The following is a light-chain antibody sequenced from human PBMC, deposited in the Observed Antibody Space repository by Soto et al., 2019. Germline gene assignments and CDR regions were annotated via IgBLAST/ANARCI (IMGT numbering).Light chain of an antibody. J-gene: IGKJ1*01. CDR3: QQSSSTLGT. V-gene: IGKV1-39*01. Sequence: DIQMTQSPSPLSASVGDTVTITCRASQRISTYLNWYQQKPGRAPKLVISAASSLQSGVPTRFSGDGSGTDFTLTISSLQPEDVATYFCQQSSSTLGTFGQGTRV. CDR1: QRISTY. CDR2: AAS.